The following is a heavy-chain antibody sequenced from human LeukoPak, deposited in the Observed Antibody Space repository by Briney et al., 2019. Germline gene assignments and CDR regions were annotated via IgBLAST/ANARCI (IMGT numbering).Heavy chain of an antibody. V-gene: IGHV1-8*01. CDR3: AIEIRSGWYIFDY. J-gene: IGHJ4*02. CDR2: MNPNSGNT. CDR1: GYTFTSYD. Sequence: ASVKVSCKASGYTFTSYDINWVRQATGQGLEWMGWMNPNSGNTGYAQKFQGRVTMTRNTSISTAYMEPSSLRSEDTAVYYCAIEIRSGWYIFDYWGQGTLVTVSS. D-gene: IGHD6-19*01.